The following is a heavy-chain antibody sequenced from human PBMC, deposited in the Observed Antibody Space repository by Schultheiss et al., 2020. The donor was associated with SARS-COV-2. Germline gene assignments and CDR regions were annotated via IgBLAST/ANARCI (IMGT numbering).Heavy chain of an antibody. J-gene: IGHJ5*02. CDR1: GGSISSYY. CDR2: IYTSGST. V-gene: IGHV4-4*07. Sequence: SETLSLTCTVSGGSISSYYWSWIRQPAGKGLEWIGRIYTSGSTNYNPSLKSRVTISVDTSKNQFSLKLNSVTAADTAVYYCAVKYYYGSGSYGWFDPWGQGTLVTVSS. D-gene: IGHD3-10*01. CDR3: AVKYYYGSGSYGWFDP.